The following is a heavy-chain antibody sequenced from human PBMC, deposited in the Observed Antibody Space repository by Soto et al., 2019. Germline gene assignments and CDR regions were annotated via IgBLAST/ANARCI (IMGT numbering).Heavy chain of an antibody. Sequence: PGGSLRLSCAASGFTFSSYGMHWVRQAPGKGLEWVAVISYDGSNKYYADSVKGRFTISRDNSKNTLYLQMNSLRAEDTAVYYCARSTMVYAIVNFDYWGQGTLVTVSS. D-gene: IGHD2-8*01. CDR3: ARSTMVYAIVNFDY. V-gene: IGHV3-30*03. J-gene: IGHJ4*02. CDR2: ISYDGSNK. CDR1: GFTFSSYG.